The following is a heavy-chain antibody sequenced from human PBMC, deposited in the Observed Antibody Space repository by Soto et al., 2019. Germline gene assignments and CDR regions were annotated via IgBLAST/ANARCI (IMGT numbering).Heavy chain of an antibody. J-gene: IGHJ5*02. CDR2: ISGSGGST. CDR3: AKSLMAAGPKDTWFDP. D-gene: IGHD6-13*01. V-gene: IGHV3-23*01. CDR1: GFTFSSYA. Sequence: GGSLRLSCAASGFTFSSYAMSWVRQAPGKGLEWVSAISGSGGSTYYADSVKGRFTISRDNSKNTLYLQMNSLRAEDTAVYYCAKSLMAAGPKDTWFDPWGQGTLVTVSS.